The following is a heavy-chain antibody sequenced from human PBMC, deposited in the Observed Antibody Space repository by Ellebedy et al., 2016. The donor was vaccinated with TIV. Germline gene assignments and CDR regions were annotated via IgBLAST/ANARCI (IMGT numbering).Heavy chain of an antibody. CDR1: GFTVSSNY. Sequence: GGSLRLSCAASGFTVSSNYMSWVRQAPGKGLEWVSVIYSGGSTYYADSVKGRFTISRDNSKNTLYLQMNSLRAEDTAVYYCAKAYGSGSYHDAFDIWGQGTMVTVSS. D-gene: IGHD3-10*01. CDR2: IYSGGST. J-gene: IGHJ3*02. CDR3: AKAYGSGSYHDAFDI. V-gene: IGHV3-53*05.